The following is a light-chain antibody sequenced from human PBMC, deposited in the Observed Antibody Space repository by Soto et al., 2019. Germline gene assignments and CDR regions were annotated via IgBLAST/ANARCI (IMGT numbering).Light chain of an antibody. CDR2: GAS. CDR1: KSFSSN. J-gene: IGKJ2*01. CDR3: QQYNNWPYT. Sequence: EIVMTQSPATLAVSPGERAALSCRASKSFSSNFAWNQQKPGQAPRPLIFGASSRATGPPARLSGSGSGTEFTLTISSLQSEDFAVDYCQQYNNWPYTFGLGTKLEMK. V-gene: IGKV3-15*01.